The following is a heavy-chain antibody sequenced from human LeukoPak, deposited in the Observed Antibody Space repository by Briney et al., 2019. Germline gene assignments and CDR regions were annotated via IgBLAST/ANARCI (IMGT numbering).Heavy chain of an antibody. CDR1: GFIVSSNY. Sequence: PGGSLRLSCAASGFIVSSNYMSWVRQAPGKGLEWVSVIYSGGSTYYADSVKGRFTISRDNSKNTLYLQMNSLRAEDTAVYYCAKKIASQPYYWGQGTLVTVSS. D-gene: IGHD1-14*01. CDR2: IYSGGST. CDR3: AKKIASQPYY. V-gene: IGHV3-66*01. J-gene: IGHJ4*02.